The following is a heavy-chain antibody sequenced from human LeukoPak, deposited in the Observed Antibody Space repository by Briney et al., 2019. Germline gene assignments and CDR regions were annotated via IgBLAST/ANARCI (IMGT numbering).Heavy chain of an antibody. CDR2: INPNGGGT. CDR3: ASGYSYGNFDY. J-gene: IGHJ4*02. V-gene: IGHV1-2*06. CDR1: GYTFTGYY. D-gene: IGHD5-18*01. Sequence: ASVKVSCKASGYTFTGYYMHWVRQAPGQGLEWMGRINPNGGGTNYAQKFQGRVTMTRDTSISTAYMELSRLRSDDTAVYYCASGYSYGNFDYWGQGTLVTVSS.